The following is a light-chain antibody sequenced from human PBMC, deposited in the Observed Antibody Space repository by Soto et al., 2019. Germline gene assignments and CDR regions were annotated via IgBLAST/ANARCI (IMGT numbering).Light chain of an antibody. CDR3: QQYDSSPWT. J-gene: IGKJ1*01. Sequence: EIVLTQSPGTLSLSPGERATLSCRASQSVRSSYLAWYQQKPGQAPRLLICGASSRATGIPDRFSGSGSGTVFTLTISRLEPEEFAVYYCQQYDSSPWTFGQGTKVEIK. V-gene: IGKV3-20*01. CDR2: GAS. CDR1: QSVRSSY.